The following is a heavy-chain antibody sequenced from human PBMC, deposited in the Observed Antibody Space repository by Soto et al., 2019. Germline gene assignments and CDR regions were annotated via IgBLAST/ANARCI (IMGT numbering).Heavy chain of an antibody. CDR1: GGSISSGGYS. CDR2: IYHSGST. Sequence: KPSETLSLTCAVSGGSISSGGYSWSWIRQPPGKGLEWIGYIYHSGSTYYNPSLKSRVTISVDRSKNQFSLKLSSVTAADTAVYYCARGGTVTPGRGNWFDPWGQGTLVTVSS. CDR3: ARGGTVTPGRGNWFDP. D-gene: IGHD4-4*01. V-gene: IGHV4-30-2*01. J-gene: IGHJ5*02.